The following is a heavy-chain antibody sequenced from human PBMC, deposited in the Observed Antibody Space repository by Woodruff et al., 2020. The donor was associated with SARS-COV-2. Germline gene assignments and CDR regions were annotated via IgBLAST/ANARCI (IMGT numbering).Heavy chain of an antibody. D-gene: IGHD4-17*01. CDR3: AKDQGNDYGDQLHY. Sequence: LEWVSSLNGSGDNTYYSDSVKGRFTISRDNSKNTVYLQMNSLRAADTALYYCAKDQGNDYGDQLHYWGQ. J-gene: IGHJ4*02. CDR2: LNGSGDNT. V-gene: IGHV3-23*01.